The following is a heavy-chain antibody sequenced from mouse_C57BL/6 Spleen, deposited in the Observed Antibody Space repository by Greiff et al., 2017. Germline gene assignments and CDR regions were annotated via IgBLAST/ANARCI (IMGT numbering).Heavy chain of an antibody. D-gene: IGHD1-1*01. V-gene: IGHV8-8*01. Sequence: QVTLKGCGPGILQPSQTLSLTCSFSGFSLSTFGMGVGWIRQPSGKGLEWLAHIWWDDDKYYNPALKSRLTISKDTSKNQVFLKIANVDTADTATYYCARMDYYGSSYNFDYWGQGTTRTVSS. CDR1: GFSLSTFGMG. CDR2: IWWDDDK. CDR3: ARMDYYGSSYNFDY. J-gene: IGHJ2*01.